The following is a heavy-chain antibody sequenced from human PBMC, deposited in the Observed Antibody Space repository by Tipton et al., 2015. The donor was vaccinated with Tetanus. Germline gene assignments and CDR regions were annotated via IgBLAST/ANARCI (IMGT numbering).Heavy chain of an antibody. CDR2: ISSGSTYI. J-gene: IGHJ6*02. D-gene: IGHD3-22*01. Sequence: SLRLSCAASGVTFSDSAVHWVRQAPGKGLEWVSSISSGSTYIYYADSVKGRFTISRDNAKNSLYLLMDSLRAEDTAVYYCARDQIVEQATRDHDYGVDVWGQGTTVTVSS. CDR1: GVTFSDSA. CDR3: ARDQIVEQATRDHDYGVDV. V-gene: IGHV3-21*01.